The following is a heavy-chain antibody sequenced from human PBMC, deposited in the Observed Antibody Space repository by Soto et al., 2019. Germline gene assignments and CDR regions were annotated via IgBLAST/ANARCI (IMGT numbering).Heavy chain of an antibody. CDR3: ARVPYYDFWSGYYTGGNWFDP. CDR1: GGSISSYY. CDR2: IYYSGST. V-gene: IGHV4-59*01. Sequence: QVQLQESGPGLVKPSETLSLTCTVSGGSISSYYWSWIRQPPGKGLEWIGDIYYSGSTNYNPSLKSRVTISVDTSKNQFSLKLSSVTAADTAVYYCARVPYYDFWSGYYTGGNWFDPWGQGTLVTVSS. D-gene: IGHD3-3*01. J-gene: IGHJ5*02.